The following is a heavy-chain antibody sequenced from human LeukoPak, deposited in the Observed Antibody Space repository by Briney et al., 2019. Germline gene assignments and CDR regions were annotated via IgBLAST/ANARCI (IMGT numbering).Heavy chain of an antibody. CDR2: INPNSGGT. Sequence: ASVKVSCKASGYTLTGYYMHWVRQAPGQGLEWMGWINPNSGGTNYAQKFQGRVTMTRDTSISTAYMELSRLRSDDTAVYYCARDRAYDYVWGSYRPDDAFDIWGQGTMVTVSS. CDR1: GYTLTGYY. J-gene: IGHJ3*02. CDR3: ARDRAYDYVWGSYRPDDAFDI. V-gene: IGHV1-2*02. D-gene: IGHD3-16*02.